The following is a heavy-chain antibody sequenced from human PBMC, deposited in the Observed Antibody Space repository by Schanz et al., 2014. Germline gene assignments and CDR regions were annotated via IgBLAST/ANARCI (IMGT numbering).Heavy chain of an antibody. D-gene: IGHD4-17*01. CDR3: ARGYGDSPTDY. V-gene: IGHV1-18*01. Sequence: QVQLVQSGAEVKKPGASVKVSCKASGYTFISYGIKWVRQAPGQGLEWMGWINVGNGNMKYSQKFQGRVTITADRSTSTAYMELSSLRSEDTAVYYCARGYGDSPTDYWGQGTLVTVSS. CDR1: GYTFISYG. J-gene: IGHJ4*02. CDR2: INVGNGNM.